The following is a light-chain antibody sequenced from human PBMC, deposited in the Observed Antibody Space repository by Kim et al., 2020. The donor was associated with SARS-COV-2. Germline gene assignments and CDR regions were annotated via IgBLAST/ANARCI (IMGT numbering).Light chain of an antibody. Sequence: DIQMTQSPLSLSAPVGDTVTITCRASQTVGSHLNWFQHKPGKVPKLLIFGASNLQRGAPSRFSASGSGTDFTLTISSLQPEDFVTYYCQQTYSIPTFGPGTKVDIK. V-gene: IGKV1-39*01. CDR1: QTVGSH. J-gene: IGKJ1*01. CDR3: QQTYSIPT. CDR2: GAS.